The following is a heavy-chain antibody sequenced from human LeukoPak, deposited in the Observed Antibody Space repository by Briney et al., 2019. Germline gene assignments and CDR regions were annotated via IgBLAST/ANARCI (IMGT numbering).Heavy chain of an antibody. J-gene: IGHJ4*02. CDR1: GGSFSGYY. CDR2: INHSGST. CDR3: ARTRGATFYFDY. V-gene: IGHV4-34*01. D-gene: IGHD1-26*01. Sequence: SETLSLTCAVYGGSFSGYYWRWIRQPPGKGLEWIGEINHSGSTNYNPSLKSRVTISVDTSKNQFSLKLSSVTAADTAVYYCARTRGATFYFDYWGQGTLVTVSS.